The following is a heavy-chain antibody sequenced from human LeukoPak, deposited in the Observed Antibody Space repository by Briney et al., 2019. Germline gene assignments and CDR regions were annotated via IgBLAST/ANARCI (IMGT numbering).Heavy chain of an antibody. CDR2: ISSSSSFI. CDR3: ARDGAGGYYFDY. J-gene: IGHJ4*02. CDR1: GFTFSTYT. Sequence: GGSLRLSCAASGFTFSTYTMSWVRQAPGKGLEWVSSISSSSSFIYNADSMKGRFTTSRDIAKNSLYLQMNSLRAEDAAVYYCARDGAGGYYFDYWGQGTLVTVSS. D-gene: IGHD4/OR15-4a*01. V-gene: IGHV3-21*01.